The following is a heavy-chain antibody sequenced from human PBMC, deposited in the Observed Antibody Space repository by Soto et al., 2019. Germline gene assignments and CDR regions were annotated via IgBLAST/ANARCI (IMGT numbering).Heavy chain of an antibody. CDR3: ASLMIRETIDF. CDR1: GFTFGSYW. Sequence: EVQLVESGGGLVQPGGSLRLSCEASGFTFGSYWMNWVRQAPGKGLAWVSRINAEGTTTFYADSVKGRFTISRDNAKNTLYLDMHSLGAEGTAVYFCASLMIRETIDFWGQGTLVTVSP. J-gene: IGHJ4*02. CDR2: INAEGTTT. D-gene: IGHD3-10*01. V-gene: IGHV3-74*01.